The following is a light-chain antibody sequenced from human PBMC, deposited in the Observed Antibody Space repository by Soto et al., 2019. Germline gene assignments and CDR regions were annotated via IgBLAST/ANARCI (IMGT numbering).Light chain of an antibody. CDR3: QQYNNWPQT. CDR1: QRIDTS. Sequence: EIVMTQSPATLSVSPGERATRSCRASQRIDTSLAWYQQRPGQAPRLXIYGASSRATGIPARFSGSGSGTEFTLTISSLQSEDFAVYYCQQYNNWPQTFGQGTKVDIK. V-gene: IGKV3D-15*01. CDR2: GAS. J-gene: IGKJ1*01.